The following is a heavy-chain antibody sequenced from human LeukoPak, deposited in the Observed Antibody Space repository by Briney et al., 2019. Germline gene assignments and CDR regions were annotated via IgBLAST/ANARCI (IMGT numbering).Heavy chain of an antibody. Sequence: PSETLSLTCTVSGYSISSGYYWGWIRQPPGKGLEWIGSIYYSGSTNYNPSLKSRVTISVDTSKNQFSLKLSSVTAADTAVYYCARDRYYYDSSGYSNWFDPWGQGTLVTVSS. CDR1: GYSISSGYY. D-gene: IGHD3-22*01. V-gene: IGHV4-38-2*02. CDR2: IYYSGST. CDR3: ARDRYYYDSSGYSNWFDP. J-gene: IGHJ5*02.